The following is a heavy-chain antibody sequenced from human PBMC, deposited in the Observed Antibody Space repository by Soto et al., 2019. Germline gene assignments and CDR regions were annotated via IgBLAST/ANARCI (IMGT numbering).Heavy chain of an antibody. CDR2: IIPIFGTA. V-gene: IGHV1-69*13. CDR3: AKYYYDSSGYYSDYYYGMDV. D-gene: IGHD3-22*01. CDR1: GGTFSSYA. Sequence: GASVKVSCKASGGTFSSYAISWVRQAPGQGLEWMGGIIPIFGTANYAQKFQGRVTITADESTSPAYMELSSLRSEDTAVYYCAKYYYDSSGYYSDYYYGMDVWGQGTTVTVSS. J-gene: IGHJ6*02.